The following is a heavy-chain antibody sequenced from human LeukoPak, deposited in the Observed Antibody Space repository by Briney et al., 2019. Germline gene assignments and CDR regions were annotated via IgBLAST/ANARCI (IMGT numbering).Heavy chain of an antibody. J-gene: IGHJ5*02. CDR1: GGTFSSYA. Sequence: SVKVSCKASGGTFSSYAISWVRQAPGQGLEWMGGIIPIFGTANYAQEFQGRVTITTDESTSTAYMELSSLRSEDTAVYYCARDNYAGANWFDPWGQGTLVTVSS. CDR3: ARDNYAGANWFDP. V-gene: IGHV1-69*05. D-gene: IGHD1-7*01. CDR2: IIPIFGTA.